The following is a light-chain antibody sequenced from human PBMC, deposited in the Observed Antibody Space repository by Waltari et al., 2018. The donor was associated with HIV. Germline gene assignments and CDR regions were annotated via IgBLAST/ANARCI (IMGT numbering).Light chain of an antibody. J-gene: IGLJ1*01. Sequence: QSALTQPASVSGSPGQSITISCTGTTSDVGGYNYVSWYQQHPGKAPRVIIYDVSNRPSGVSDGFSGSKSGNAASLTISGLQAEDEGDYFCSSYRNSTFYVFGNGTKVTVL. CDR3: SSYRNSTFYV. CDR1: TSDVGGYNY. V-gene: IGLV2-14*03. CDR2: DVS.